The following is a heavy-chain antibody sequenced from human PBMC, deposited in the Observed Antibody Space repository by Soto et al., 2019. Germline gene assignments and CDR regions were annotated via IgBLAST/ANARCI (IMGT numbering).Heavy chain of an antibody. CDR3: AWQDTASGTFYLSTFDS. CDR1: GASISSSRYY. D-gene: IGHD3-10*01. V-gene: IGHV4-39*01. J-gene: IGHJ4*02. CDR2: IIHSGAS. Sequence: ETLSLTCSVSGASISSSRYYWGWVRQPPGKGLEWIGSIIHSGASHYNPSLKSRVTISLDSSKSKFSLTLRSVTAADTAVYYCAWQDTASGTFYLSTFDSWGQGTLVTVSS.